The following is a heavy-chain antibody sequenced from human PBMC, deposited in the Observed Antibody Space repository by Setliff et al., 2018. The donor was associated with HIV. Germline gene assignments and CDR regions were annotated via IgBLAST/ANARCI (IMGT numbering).Heavy chain of an antibody. Sequence: PGGSLRLSCAASGFTFDRFWMHWVRQAPGKGLVWVASLKEDGSEKYYVDSVKGRFTISRDNAKNSLFLQVNSLRAEDTAVYYCARVVATSDYWGQGTLVTVSS. J-gene: IGHJ4*02. V-gene: IGHV3-7*01. CDR1: GFTFDRFW. CDR2: LKEDGSEK. D-gene: IGHD5-12*01. CDR3: ARVVATSDY.